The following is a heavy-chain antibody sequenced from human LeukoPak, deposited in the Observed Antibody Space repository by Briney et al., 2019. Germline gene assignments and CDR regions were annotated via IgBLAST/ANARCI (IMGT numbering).Heavy chain of an antibody. CDR2: FTSTSDTI. Sequence: GGSLRLSCAASGFSFSTYSMNWVPQATGKGLVWVCYFTSTSDTIYYADSVKGRFTISRDNAKNSLYLQMNSLRAEDTAVYYRARRCRSTNCYGFYDAFEIWGQGTMVTVSS. J-gene: IGHJ3*02. CDR1: GFSFSTYS. D-gene: IGHD2-2*01. CDR3: ARRCRSTNCYGFYDAFEI. V-gene: IGHV3-48*01.